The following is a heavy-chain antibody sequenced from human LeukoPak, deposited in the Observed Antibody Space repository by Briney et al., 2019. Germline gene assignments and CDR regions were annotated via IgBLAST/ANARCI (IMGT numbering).Heavy chain of an antibody. D-gene: IGHD1-26*01. CDR1: GITFSGYG. V-gene: IGHV3-33*01. CDR2: IWFDGSNK. Sequence: PGGSLRLSCVASGITFSGYGMHWVPQAPGKGLEWVALIWFDGSNKNYADSVKGRFTISRDNSKNTLYLQMESLRAEDTAVYYCARDLLYSGSYSWYFDLWGRGTLVTVSS. CDR3: ARDLLYSGSYSWYFDL. J-gene: IGHJ2*01.